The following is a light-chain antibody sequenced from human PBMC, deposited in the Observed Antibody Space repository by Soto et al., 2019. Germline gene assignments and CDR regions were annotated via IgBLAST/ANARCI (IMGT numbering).Light chain of an antibody. V-gene: IGKV1-33*01. CDR3: QHYDNLPLT. Sequence: DIQMTQSPSSLSASVGDRAIITCQASQDISNYLNWYQQKPGKAPKVLIYDASQLEKGVPSRFSGSGYGTHFTFTITSLQPEDIATYYCQHYDNLPLTFGGGTKVDIK. J-gene: IGKJ4*01. CDR1: QDISNY. CDR2: DAS.